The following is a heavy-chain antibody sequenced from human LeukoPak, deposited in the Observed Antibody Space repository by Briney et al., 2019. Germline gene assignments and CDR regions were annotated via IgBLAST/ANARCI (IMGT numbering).Heavy chain of an antibody. CDR2: INHSGST. V-gene: IGHV4-34*01. D-gene: IGHD3-3*01. Sequence: PSETLSLTCAVYGGSFSGYYWSWIRQPPGKGLEWIGEINHSGSTNYNPSLKSRVTISVDTSKNQFSLKLSSVTAADTAVYYCARRVTIFGVVKEDYWGQGTLVTVSS. CDR3: ARRVTIFGVVKEDY. CDR1: GGSFSGYY. J-gene: IGHJ4*02.